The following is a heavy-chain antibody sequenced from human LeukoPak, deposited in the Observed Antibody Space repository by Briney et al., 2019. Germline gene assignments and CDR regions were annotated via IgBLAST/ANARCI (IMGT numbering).Heavy chain of an antibody. Sequence: PSETLSLTCTVSGGSISSSSYYWGWIRQPPGKGLEWIGSIYYSGSTYYNPSLKSRVTISVDTSKNQFSLKLSSVTAADTAVYYCARDITMVRGSKGLYRPYYFDYWGQGTLVTVSS. CDR1: GGSISSSSYY. J-gene: IGHJ4*02. CDR2: IYYSGST. CDR3: ARDITMVRGSKGLYRPYYFDY. D-gene: IGHD3-10*01. V-gene: IGHV4-39*07.